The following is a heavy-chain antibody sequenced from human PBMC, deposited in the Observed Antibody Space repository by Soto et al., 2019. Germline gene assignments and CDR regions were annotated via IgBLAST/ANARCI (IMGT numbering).Heavy chain of an antibody. D-gene: IGHD6-6*01. J-gene: IGHJ6*02. V-gene: IGHV1-69*01. Sequence: QVQLVQSGAEVKKPGSSVKVSCKASGGTFSSYAISWVRQAPGQGLEWMGGIIPIFGTANYAQKFQGRVTITADESTRTDYMELSSLRSEDTAVYYCASIAARPGNYGMDVWGQGTTVTVSS. CDR3: ASIAARPGNYGMDV. CDR2: IIPIFGTA. CDR1: GGTFSSYA.